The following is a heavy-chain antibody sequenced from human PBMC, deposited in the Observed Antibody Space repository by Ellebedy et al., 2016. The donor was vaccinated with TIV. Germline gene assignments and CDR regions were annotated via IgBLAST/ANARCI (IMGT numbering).Heavy chain of an antibody. J-gene: IGHJ4*02. CDR2: IYYSGST. V-gene: IGHV4-59*01. CDR1: GGSISSYY. Sequence: SETLSLXXHSSGGSISSYYWIWIGQPPGKGLEWIGYIYYSGSTNYNPSLKSRVTISVDTSKNQFSLKLSSVTAADTAVYYCARGLIWGSPSFDYWGQGTLVTVSS. D-gene: IGHD3-16*01. CDR3: ARGLIWGSPSFDY.